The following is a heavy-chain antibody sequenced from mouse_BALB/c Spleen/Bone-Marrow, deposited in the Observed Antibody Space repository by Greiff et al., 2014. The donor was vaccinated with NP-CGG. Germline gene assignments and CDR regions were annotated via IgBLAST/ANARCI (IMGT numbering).Heavy chain of an antibody. Sequence: VMLVESGPGLVAPSQSLSITCTVSGFSLTGYGVHWVRQPPGKGLEWLGVIWAGGSTNYNSALMSRLSISKDNSKSQVFLKMNSLQTDDKAMYYCVRGGGDGYYNWYFDVWGAGTTVTVST. CDR2: IWAGGST. CDR3: VRGGGDGYYNWYFDV. CDR1: GFSLTGYG. J-gene: IGHJ1*01. V-gene: IGHV2-9*02. D-gene: IGHD2-3*01.